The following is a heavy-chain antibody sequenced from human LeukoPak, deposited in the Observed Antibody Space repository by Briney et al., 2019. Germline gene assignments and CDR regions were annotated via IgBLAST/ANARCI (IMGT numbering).Heavy chain of an antibody. CDR1: GFTSSTYS. CDR3: ARDGIMDV. J-gene: IGHJ6*03. Sequence: GGSLRLSCAASGFTSSTYSMNWVRQAPGKGLEWVSYISSNSSTIFYADSVKGRFTISRDNVKNSLYVQMNSLRVEDTAVYYCARDGIMDVWGKGTTVTVSS. V-gene: IGHV3-48*01. CDR2: ISSNSSTI. D-gene: IGHD1-14*01.